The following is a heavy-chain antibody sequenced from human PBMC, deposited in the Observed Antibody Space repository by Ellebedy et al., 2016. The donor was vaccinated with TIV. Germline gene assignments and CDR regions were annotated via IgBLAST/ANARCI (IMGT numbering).Heavy chain of an antibody. CDR2: ISSSSSTI. J-gene: IGHJ3*02. CDR3: ARDLLGDAFDI. Sequence: GESLKISCSASGFTFSSYSMNWVRQAPGKGLEWVSYISSSSSTIYYADSVKGRFTISRDNAKNSLYLQMNSLRGEDTAVYYCARDLLGDAFDIWGQGTMVTVSS. V-gene: IGHV3-48*01. CDR1: GFTFSSYS.